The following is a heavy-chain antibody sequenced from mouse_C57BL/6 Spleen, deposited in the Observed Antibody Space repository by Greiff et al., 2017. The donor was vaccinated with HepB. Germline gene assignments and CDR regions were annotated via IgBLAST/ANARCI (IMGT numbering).Heavy chain of an antibody. CDR2: IDPANGNT. CDR3: ARDTTVVERAYFDV. J-gene: IGHJ1*03. V-gene: IGHV14-3*01. Sequence: EVQLQQSVAELVRPGASVKLSCTASGFNIKNTYMHWVKQRPEQGLEWIGRIDPANGNTKYAPKFQGKATITADTSSTTTYLQLSSLTSEDTAIYYGARDTTVVERAYFDVWGTGTTVTVSS. CDR1: GFNIKNTY. D-gene: IGHD1-1*01.